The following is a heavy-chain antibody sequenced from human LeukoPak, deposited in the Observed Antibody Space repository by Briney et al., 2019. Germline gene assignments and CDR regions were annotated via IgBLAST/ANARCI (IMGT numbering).Heavy chain of an antibody. CDR3: AKDRGPQFEWLLLYYFDY. CDR2: IRYDGSNK. V-gene: IGHV3-30*02. CDR1: GFTFSSYE. D-gene: IGHD3-22*01. J-gene: IGHJ4*02. Sequence: GGSLRLSCAASGFTFSSYEMNWVRQAPGKGLEWVAFIRYDGSNKYYADSVKGRFTISRDNSKNTLYLQMNSLRAEDTAVYYCAKDRGPQFEWLLLYYFDYWGQGTLVTVSS.